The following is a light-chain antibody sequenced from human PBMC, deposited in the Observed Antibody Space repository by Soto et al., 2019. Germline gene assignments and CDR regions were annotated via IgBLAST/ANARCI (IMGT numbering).Light chain of an antibody. J-gene: IGKJ5*01. CDR2: DVS. CDR1: QTISNW. Sequence: IQMAQSPATLSASLGDGVTITCRASQTISNWLAWYQQKPGKAPKLLIYDVSSLESGVSSRFSGSGSGTEFTLTISSLQPDDFATYYCQQYNTYIYTLGQGTRLEI. CDR3: QQYNTYIYT. V-gene: IGKV1-5*01.